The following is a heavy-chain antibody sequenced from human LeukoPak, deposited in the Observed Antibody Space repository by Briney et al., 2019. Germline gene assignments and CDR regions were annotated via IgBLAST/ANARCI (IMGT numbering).Heavy chain of an antibody. V-gene: IGHV6-1*01. CDR1: GDSVSSKSAG. CDR3: AREAEPDFRRGITTAGLDY. Sequence: SQTLSLTCAISGDSVSSKSAGWNWIRQSPSRGLEWLGRTYYRSKWYNDYAVSVKSRITINPDTPKNQVSRQLNSVTPEDTAVYYCAREAEPDFRRGITTAGLDYWGQGTLVTVSS. D-gene: IGHD6-13*01. J-gene: IGHJ4*02. CDR2: TYYRSKWYN.